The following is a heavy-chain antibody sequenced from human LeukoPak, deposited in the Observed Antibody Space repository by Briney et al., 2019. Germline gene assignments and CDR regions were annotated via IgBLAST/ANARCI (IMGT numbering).Heavy chain of an antibody. V-gene: IGHV1-69*13. CDR1: GGTFSSYA. D-gene: IGHD4-17*01. CDR3: ARDPGYGENGDY. J-gene: IGHJ4*02. Sequence: GASVKVSCKASGGTFSSYAISWVRQAPGQGLEWMGGIIPIFGTANYAQKFQGRVTITADESTSTAYMELSSLRSEDAAVYYCARDPGYGENGDYWGQGTLVTVSS. CDR2: IIPIFGTA.